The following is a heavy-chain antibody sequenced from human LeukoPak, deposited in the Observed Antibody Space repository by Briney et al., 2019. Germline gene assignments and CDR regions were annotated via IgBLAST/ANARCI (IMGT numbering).Heavy chain of an antibody. CDR3: ARGTLSGTLFDFDY. CDR2: IKQDGSEK. CDR1: GFTFSSYW. D-gene: IGHD3-3*01. Sequence: PGGSLRLSCAASGFTFSSYWMSWVRQAPGKGLEWVANIKQDGSEKYYVDSVKGRFTISRDNAKNSLYLQMNSLRAEDTAVYYCARGTLSGTLFDFDYWGQGTLVTVSS. J-gene: IGHJ4*02. V-gene: IGHV3-7*01.